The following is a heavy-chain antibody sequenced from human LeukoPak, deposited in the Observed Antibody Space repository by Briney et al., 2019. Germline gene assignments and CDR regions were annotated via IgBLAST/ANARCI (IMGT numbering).Heavy chain of an antibody. CDR1: GFTFSSYT. V-gene: IGHV3-21*01. D-gene: IGHD3-10*01. CDR2: ISTSSSYI. Sequence: GGSLRLSCAASGFTFSSYTMNWVRQAPGKGLEWVSSISTSSSYIYYADSVKGRFTISRDNAKNSLYLQMNSLRAEDTAVYYCAKDLHYGSADYWGQGTLVTVSS. CDR3: AKDLHYGSADY. J-gene: IGHJ4*02.